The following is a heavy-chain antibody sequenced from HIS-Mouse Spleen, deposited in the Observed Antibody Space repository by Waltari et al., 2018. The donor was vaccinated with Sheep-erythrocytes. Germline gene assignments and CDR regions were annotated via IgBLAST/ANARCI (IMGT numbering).Heavy chain of an antibody. V-gene: IGHV3-7*01. CDR3: ARYYYDSSGYYYDAFDI. CDR2: IKQDGSEK. D-gene: IGHD3-22*01. J-gene: IGHJ3*02. Sequence: VRQAPGKGLEWVANIKQDGSEKYYVDSVKGRFTISRDNAKNSLYLQMNSLRAEDTAVYYCARYYYDSSGYYYDAFDIWGQGTMVTVSS.